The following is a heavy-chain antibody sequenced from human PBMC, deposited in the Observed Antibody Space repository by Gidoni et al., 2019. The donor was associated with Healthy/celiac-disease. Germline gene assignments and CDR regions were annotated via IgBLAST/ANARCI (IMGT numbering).Heavy chain of an antibody. CDR2: ISYDGSNK. Sequence: QVQLVESGGGVVQPGRSLRLSCAASGFTFSSFGMHWVRQAPGKGLEWVAVISYDGSNKYYADSVKGRFTISRDNSKNTLYLQMNSLRAEDTAVYYCAKDLAAAGTVDAAFDIWGQGTMVTVSS. CDR3: AKDLAAAGTVDAAFDI. V-gene: IGHV3-30*18. J-gene: IGHJ3*02. D-gene: IGHD6-13*01. CDR1: GFTFSSFG.